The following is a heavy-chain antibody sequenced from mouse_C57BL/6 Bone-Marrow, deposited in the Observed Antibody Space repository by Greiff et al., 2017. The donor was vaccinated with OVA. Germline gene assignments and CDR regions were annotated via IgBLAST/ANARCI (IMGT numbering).Heavy chain of an antibody. CDR2: INPNNGGT. D-gene: IGHD3-1*01. CDR1: GYTFTDYN. V-gene: IGHV1-22*01. Sequence: EVQLQQSGPELVKPGASVKMSCKASGYTFTDYNMHWVKQSHGKSLEWIGYINPNNGGTSYNQKFKGKATLTVNKSSSTAYMELRSLTSEDAAVYYCASSGIPFDYWGQGTTLTVSS. J-gene: IGHJ2*01. CDR3: ASSGIPFDY.